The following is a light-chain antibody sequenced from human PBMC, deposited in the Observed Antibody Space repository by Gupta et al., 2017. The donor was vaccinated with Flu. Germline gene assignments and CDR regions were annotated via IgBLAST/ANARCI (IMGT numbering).Light chain of an antibody. J-gene: IGKJ1*01. CDR3: QQYNNGPPWT. CDR1: QSVSSN. Sequence: EIVMTQSPATLSVSPGERATLSCRASQSVSSNLAWYQQKPGQAPRLLIYGASTRATGIPARFSGSGSGTEFTLTISSLQSEDFAVYYCQQYNNGPPWTFGQGTXVEIK. CDR2: GAS. V-gene: IGKV3-15*01.